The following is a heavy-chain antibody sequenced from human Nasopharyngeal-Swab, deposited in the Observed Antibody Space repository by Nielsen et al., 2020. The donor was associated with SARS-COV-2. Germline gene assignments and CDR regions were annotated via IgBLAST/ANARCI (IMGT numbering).Heavy chain of an antibody. CDR3: ASVTVSSGWSNDAFDI. D-gene: IGHD6-19*01. V-gene: IGHV3-23*01. J-gene: IGHJ3*02. CDR2: ISGSGGST. CDR1: GFTFSSYA. Sequence: GGSLRLSCAASGFTFSSYAMSWVRQAPGKGLEWVSAISGSGGSTYYADSVKGRFTISRDNSKNTLYLQMNSLRAEDTAVYYCASVTVSSGWSNDAFDIWGQGTMVTVSS.